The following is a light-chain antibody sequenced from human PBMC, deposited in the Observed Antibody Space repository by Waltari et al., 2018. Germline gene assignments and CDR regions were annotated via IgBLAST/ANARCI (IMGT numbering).Light chain of an antibody. CDR3: QQYDNLPPF. CDR1: QDIRNY. J-gene: IGKJ2*01. CDR2: DAS. V-gene: IGKV1-33*01. Sequence: DIQMTQSPSSLSASVGDRVTITCQASQDIRNYLNWYQQKPGKAPKLLIYDASNLETGVPSRFSGSGSGTDFTFTISSLQPEDIATYYCQQYDNLPPFFGQGTKLEIK.